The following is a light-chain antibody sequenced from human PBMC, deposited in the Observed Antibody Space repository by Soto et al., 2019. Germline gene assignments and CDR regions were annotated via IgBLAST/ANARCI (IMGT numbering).Light chain of an antibody. V-gene: IGLV2-8*01. CDR3: SSDAGSNSYV. J-gene: IGLJ1*01. Sequence: QSALTQPPSASGSPGQSVTISCTGTSSDVGGYNYVSWYQQHPGKAPKLMIYEVSKRPSGVPDRFSGSKSGNTASLTVSGHQAEDEADYYLSSDAGSNSYVFGTGTKLTVL. CDR2: EVS. CDR1: SSDVGGYNY.